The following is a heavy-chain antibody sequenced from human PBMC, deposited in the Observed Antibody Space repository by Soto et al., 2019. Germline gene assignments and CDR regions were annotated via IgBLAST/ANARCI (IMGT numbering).Heavy chain of an antibody. CDR2: ISHDGSIT. V-gene: IGHV3-30*15. CDR3: AKDEYWESHFYYFMDL. J-gene: IGHJ6*03. CDR1: GFTFSSYA. Sequence: QVQLVESGGGVVEPGRSLRLSCAASGFTFSSYAMHWVRQAPGKGLEWVAVISHDGSITYYSDSVKGRFTMSRDNSNNTLFLQMSSLRSEDTAIYYCAKDEYWESHFYYFMDLWGRGTKVTVSS. D-gene: IGHD3-16*01.